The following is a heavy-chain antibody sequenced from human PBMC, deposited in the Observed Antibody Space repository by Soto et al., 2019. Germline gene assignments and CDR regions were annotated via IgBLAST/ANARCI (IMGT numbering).Heavy chain of an antibody. D-gene: IGHD3-22*01. CDR3: ASTSQDYYDSSSLAIEY. CDR1: VFTFSSYG. Sequence: GGSLRLSCAASVFTFSSYGMHLVRQAPGKGLEWVEVIWYDGSNKYYADSVKGRFTISRDNSKNTLYLQMNSLRAEDTAVYYCASTSQDYYDSSSLAIEYWGQGTLLTVSS. V-gene: IGHV3-33*01. CDR2: IWYDGSNK. J-gene: IGHJ4*02.